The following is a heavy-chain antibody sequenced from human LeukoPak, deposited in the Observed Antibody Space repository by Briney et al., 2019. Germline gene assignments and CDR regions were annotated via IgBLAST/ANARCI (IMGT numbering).Heavy chain of an antibody. CDR2: MNPNSGNT. CDR3: ARVDIVARGYWFDP. Sequence: ASVKVSCKASGYTFTSYDINRVRQATGQGLEWMGWMNPNSGNTGYAQKFQGRVTITRNTSISTAYMELSSLRSEDTAVYYCARVDIVARGYWFDPWGQGTLVTVSS. D-gene: IGHD5-12*01. V-gene: IGHV1-8*03. J-gene: IGHJ5*02. CDR1: GYTFTSYD.